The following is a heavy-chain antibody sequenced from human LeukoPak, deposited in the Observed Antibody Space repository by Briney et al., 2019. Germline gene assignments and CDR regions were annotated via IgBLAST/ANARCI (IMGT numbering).Heavy chain of an antibody. D-gene: IGHD2-2*01. Sequence: GGSLRLSCAASGFTFSSYWMSWVRQAPGKGLEWVANIKQDGSEKYYVDSVKGRFTISRDNAKNSLYLQMNSLRAEDTAVYYCAKDISLLRVVPAAIDYWGQGTLVTVPS. CDR2: IKQDGSEK. CDR3: AKDISLLRVVPAAIDY. V-gene: IGHV3-7*01. CDR1: GFTFSSYW. J-gene: IGHJ4*02.